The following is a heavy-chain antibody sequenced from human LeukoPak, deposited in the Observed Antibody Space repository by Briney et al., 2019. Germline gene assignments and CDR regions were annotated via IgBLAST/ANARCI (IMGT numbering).Heavy chain of an antibody. CDR3: ARPRLWLRDAFDI. V-gene: IGHV4-31*03. J-gene: IGHJ3*02. CDR1: GGSISSGGYY. D-gene: IGHD5-12*01. Sequence: PSQTLSLTCTVSGGSISSGGYYWSWIRQHPGKGLEWIGYIYYSGSTYYNPSLKSRVTISVDTSKNQFSLKLSSVTAADTAVYYCARPRLWLRDAFDIWGQGTMVTVSS. CDR2: IYYSGST.